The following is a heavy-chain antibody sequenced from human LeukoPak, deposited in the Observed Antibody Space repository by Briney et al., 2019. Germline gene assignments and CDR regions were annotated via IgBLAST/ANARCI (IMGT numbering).Heavy chain of an antibody. CDR2: VHYDGRT. V-gene: IGHV4-39*07. J-gene: IGHJ5*02. CDR1: GGPISGSVT. CDR3: ARVVTAAGLDL. Sequence: SETLSLTCTVSGGPISGSVTCGWVRQPPGKGLEWIGNVHYDGRTAPNPSLKSRVTMSLDTSTNQFSLKLNSVTATDTALYYCARVVTAAGLDLWGRGILVTISS. D-gene: IGHD6-19*01.